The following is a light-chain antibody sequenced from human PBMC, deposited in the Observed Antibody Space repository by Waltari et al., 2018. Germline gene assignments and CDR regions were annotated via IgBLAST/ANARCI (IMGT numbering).Light chain of an antibody. Sequence: DIVMTQTPLSSPVTLGQPASISCRSSQSLVHSDGNNYLSWLQQRPGQPPRLLIYKISNRFSGVPDRFSGSGAGTDFTLKISNLQSEDFAIYHCQQYYSYPRTFGQGTKVEVK. CDR3: QQYYSYPRT. J-gene: IGKJ1*01. CDR1: QSLVHSDGNNY. CDR2: KIS. V-gene: IGKV2-24*01.